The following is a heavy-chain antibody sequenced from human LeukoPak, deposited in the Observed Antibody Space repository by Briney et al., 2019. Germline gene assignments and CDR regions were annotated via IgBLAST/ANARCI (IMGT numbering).Heavy chain of an antibody. Sequence: SQTLSLTCAISGDSVSNNAAAWNWIRQSPSRGLEWLGRTYYRSKWYNDYAVSVRSRINISPDTSKNQFSLQLNSVTPEDTAVYYCARDGTPEFYYYMDVWGKGTTVTVSS. CDR3: ARDGTPEFYYYMDV. CDR1: GDSVSNNAAA. J-gene: IGHJ6*03. CDR2: TYYRSKWYN. D-gene: IGHD1-14*01. V-gene: IGHV6-1*01.